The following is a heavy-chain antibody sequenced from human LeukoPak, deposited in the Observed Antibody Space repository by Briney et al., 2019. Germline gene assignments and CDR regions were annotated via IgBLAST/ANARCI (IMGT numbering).Heavy chain of an antibody. Sequence: GGSLILSCAVSGFTFTTYAMTWVRQAPGKGLEWVSAISGSGTSAYYADSVKGRFTISRDNSKNTLYLQMNSLRAEDTAVYYCAKVWDTYYYDSSGSFDYWGQGTLVTVSS. V-gene: IGHV3-23*01. D-gene: IGHD3-22*01. CDR3: AKVWDTYYYDSSGSFDY. CDR1: GFTFTTYA. J-gene: IGHJ4*02. CDR2: ISGSGTSA.